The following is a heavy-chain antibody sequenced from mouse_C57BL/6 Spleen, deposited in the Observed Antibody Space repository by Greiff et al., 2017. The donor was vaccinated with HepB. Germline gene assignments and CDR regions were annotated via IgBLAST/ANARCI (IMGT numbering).Heavy chain of an antibody. V-gene: IGHV1-81*01. CDR2: IYPRSGNT. J-gene: IGHJ3*01. D-gene: IGHD2-4*01. Sequence: VQLQQSGAELARPGASVKLSCKASGYTFTSYGISWVKQRTGQGLEWIGEIYPRSGNTYYNEKFKGKATLTADKSSSTAYMELRSLTSEDSAVYFCARCTYYDYDGAWFAYWGQGTLVTVSA. CDR3: ARCTYYDYDGAWFAY. CDR1: GYTFTSYG.